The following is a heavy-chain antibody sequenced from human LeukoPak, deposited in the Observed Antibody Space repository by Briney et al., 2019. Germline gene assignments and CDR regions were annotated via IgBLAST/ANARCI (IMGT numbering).Heavy chain of an antibody. J-gene: IGHJ4*02. CDR1: GYTFTSYY. V-gene: IGHV1-46*01. CDR2: IHPSAGSP. D-gene: IGHD3-16*01. CDR3: ARENYGPFDY. Sequence: ASVRVSCKASGYTFTSYYLHWVRQAPGQGLEWMGIIHPSAGSPIYAQQFQGRVTMTRDTSTSTVYMELSSLRSEDTAVYYCARENYGPFDYWSQGTLVTVSS.